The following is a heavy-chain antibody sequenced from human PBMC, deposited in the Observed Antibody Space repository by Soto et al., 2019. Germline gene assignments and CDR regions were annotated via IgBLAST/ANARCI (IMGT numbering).Heavy chain of an antibody. CDR2: MNPNSGNT. CDR3: AARDPGYGSGSYRPVDAFDI. V-gene: IGHV1-8*01. J-gene: IGHJ3*02. D-gene: IGHD3-10*01. Sequence: QVQLVQSGAEVKKPGASVKVSCKASGYTFTSYDINWVRQATGQGLEWMGWMNPNSGNTGYAQKFQGRVTMTRNTSISTAYMELSSLRSEDTAVYYCAARDPGYGSGSYRPVDAFDIWGQGTMVTVSS. CDR1: GYTFTSYD.